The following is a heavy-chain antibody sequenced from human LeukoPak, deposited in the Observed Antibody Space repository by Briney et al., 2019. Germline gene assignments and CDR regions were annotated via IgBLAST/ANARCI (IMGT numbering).Heavy chain of an antibody. CDR2: INHSGST. CDR3: ARRRDDYGGNGGFYY. V-gene: IGHV4-34*01. J-gene: IGHJ4*02. CDR1: GGSFSGYY. D-gene: IGHD4-23*01. Sequence: PSETLSLTCAVYGGSFSGYYWSWIRQPPGKGLEWIGEINHSGSTNYNPSLKSRVTISVDTSKSQFSLKLSSVTAADTAVYYCARRRDDYGGNGGFYYWGQGTLVTVSS.